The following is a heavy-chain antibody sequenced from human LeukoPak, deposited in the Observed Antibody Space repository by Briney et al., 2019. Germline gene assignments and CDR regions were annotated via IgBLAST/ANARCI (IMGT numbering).Heavy chain of an antibody. V-gene: IGHV1-18*01. J-gene: IGHJ4*02. CDR3: ARDIVDDFDLDY. D-gene: IGHD3-16*02. CDR2: ISAYSGDT. Sequence: ASVKVSCKASGYTFTSHGISWLRQAPGQGLEWMGWISAYSGDTNYAQKLQGRVTMTTDTSTSTAYMELRSLRSDDTAVYFCARDIVDDFDLDYWGQGTLVTVSS. CDR1: GYTFTSHG.